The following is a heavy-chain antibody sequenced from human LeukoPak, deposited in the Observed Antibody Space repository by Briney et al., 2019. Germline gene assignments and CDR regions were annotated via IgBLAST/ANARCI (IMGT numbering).Heavy chain of an antibody. V-gene: IGHV3-30*02. CDR3: SKGLYDSSGYYPTPDY. J-gene: IGHJ4*02. D-gene: IGHD3-22*01. Sequence: GRSLRLSCAASGFTFRSYGMHWVRQAPGKGLEWVAFIRYDGSNKYYADSVKGRFTISRDNSKNTLYLQMNSLRAEDTAVYYCSKGLYDSSGYYPTPDYWGQGTLVTVSS. CDR2: IRYDGSNK. CDR1: GFTFRSYG.